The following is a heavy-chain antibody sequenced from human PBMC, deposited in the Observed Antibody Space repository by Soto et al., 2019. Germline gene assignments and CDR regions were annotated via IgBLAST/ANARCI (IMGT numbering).Heavy chain of an antibody. J-gene: IGHJ1*01. D-gene: IGHD4-17*01. CDR1: GYTFTSYG. CDR3: AMDYGDRPEYFKH. V-gene: IGHV1-18*04. Sequence: VQLVQSGPDLKRPGASMKVSCKASGYTFTSYGISWVLQAPGQGLEWMAWISPLKGRTQYSQKAQGRVTLSTDTSSNTAYMEMTTLRVDDTAVYYCAMDYGDRPEYFKHWGQGTLVTVS. CDR2: ISPLKGRT.